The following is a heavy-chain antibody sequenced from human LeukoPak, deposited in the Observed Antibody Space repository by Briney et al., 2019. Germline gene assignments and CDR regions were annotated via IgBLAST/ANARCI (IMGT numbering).Heavy chain of an antibody. D-gene: IGHD2-2*01. CDR3: AKGYCSSSRCDAFDI. CDR2: ISWNSGSI. Sequence: PGGSLRLSCAASGFTFDDYAMHWVRQAPGKGLEWVSGISWNSGSIGYADSVKGRFTISRDNSKKTLYLQMNSLRAEDTAVYYCAKGYCSSSRCDAFDIWGQGTMVTVSS. CDR1: GFTFDDYA. J-gene: IGHJ3*02. V-gene: IGHV3-9*01.